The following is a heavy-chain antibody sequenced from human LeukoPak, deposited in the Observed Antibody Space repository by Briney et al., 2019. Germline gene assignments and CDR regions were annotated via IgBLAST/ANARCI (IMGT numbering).Heavy chain of an antibody. Sequence: GGSLRLSCAPSGLTFSSYEMTWVRQATGKGVEWVSYISGSGSTIYYADSVKGRFHISRDNAKNSLYLQMNSLRAEDTAVYYCARASSWSAFDIWGQGTMVTVSS. V-gene: IGHV3-48*03. D-gene: IGHD6-13*01. CDR3: ARASSWSAFDI. J-gene: IGHJ3*02. CDR1: GLTFSSYE. CDR2: ISGSGSTI.